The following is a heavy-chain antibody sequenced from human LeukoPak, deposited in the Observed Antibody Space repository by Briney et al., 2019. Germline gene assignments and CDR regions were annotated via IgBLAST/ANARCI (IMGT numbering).Heavy chain of an antibody. D-gene: IGHD2-2*01. CDR3: ARGRERYCSSTSCYLFDY. V-gene: IGHV1-69*13. CDR2: IIPIFGTA. Sequence: ASVKVSCKASGGTFSSYAISWVRQAPGQGLEWMGGIIPIFGTANYAQKFQGRVTITADESTSTAYMELSSLRSEDTAVYYCARGRERYCSSTSCYLFDYWGQGTLVTVSS. CDR1: GGTFSSYA. J-gene: IGHJ4*02.